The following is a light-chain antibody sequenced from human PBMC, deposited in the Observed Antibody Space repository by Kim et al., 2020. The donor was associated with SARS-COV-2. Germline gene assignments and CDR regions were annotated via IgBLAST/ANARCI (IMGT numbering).Light chain of an antibody. V-gene: IGKV3-15*01. J-gene: IGKJ2*02. Sequence: SPGEGATLSCRASQSFGSNIAWYQQKPGQAPRLLFYGTSIRATGVPARFSGSGSGTEFTLTISSLQSEDFAVYYCQQYNNWPLPCTFGQGTKLEI. CDR2: GTS. CDR3: QQYNNWPLPCT. CDR1: QSFGSN.